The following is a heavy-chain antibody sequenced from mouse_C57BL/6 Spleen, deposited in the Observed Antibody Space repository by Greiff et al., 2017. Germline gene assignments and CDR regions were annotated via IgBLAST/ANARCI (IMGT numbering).Heavy chain of an antibody. CDR3: TRLGRYYYAMDY. Sequence: EVKLVESGGGLVQPGGSMKLSCAASGFTFSDAWMDWVRQSPEKGLEWVAEIRNKANNHATYYAESVKGRFTISRDDSKSSVYLQMNSLRAEDTGIYYCTRLGRYYYAMDYWGQGTSVTVSS. CDR2: IRNKANNHAT. D-gene: IGHD4-1*01. CDR1: GFTFSDAW. J-gene: IGHJ4*01. V-gene: IGHV6-6*01.